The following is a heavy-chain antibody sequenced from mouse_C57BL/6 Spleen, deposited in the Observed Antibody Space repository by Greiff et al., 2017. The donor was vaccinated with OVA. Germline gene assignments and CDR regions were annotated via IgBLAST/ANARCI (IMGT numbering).Heavy chain of an antibody. CDR3: TREGLRRGAYAMDY. V-gene: IGHV5-9-1*02. CDR1: GFTFSSYA. Sequence: DVQLVESGEGLVKPGGSLKLSCAASGFTFSSYAMSWVRQTPEKRLEWVAYISSGGDYIYYADTVKGRFTISRDNARNTLYLQMSSLKSEDTAMYYCTREGLRRGAYAMDYWGQGTSVTVSS. J-gene: IGHJ4*01. D-gene: IGHD2-4*01. CDR2: ISSGGDYI.